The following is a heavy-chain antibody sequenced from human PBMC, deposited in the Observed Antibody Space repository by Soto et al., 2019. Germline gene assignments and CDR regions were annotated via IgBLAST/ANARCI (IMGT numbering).Heavy chain of an antibody. CDR2: ISYDGSNK. Sequence: GGSLRLSCAASGFTFSSYAMHWVRQAPGKGLEWVAVISYDGSNKYYADSVKGRFTISRDNSKNTLYLQMNSLRAEDTAVYYCARAQNSYSSGHPDYFDYWGQGTLVTVSS. CDR1: GFTFSSYA. D-gene: IGHD6-19*01. V-gene: IGHV3-30-3*01. CDR3: ARAQNSYSSGHPDYFDY. J-gene: IGHJ4*02.